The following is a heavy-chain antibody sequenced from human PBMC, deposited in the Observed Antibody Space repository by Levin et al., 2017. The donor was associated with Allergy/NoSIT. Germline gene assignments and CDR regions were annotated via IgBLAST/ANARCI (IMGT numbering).Heavy chain of an antibody. Sequence: GGSLRLSCAASGFTFSNYGMHWVRQAPGKGLEWVAVISYDGRNKYYTDSVKGRFTISRDNSKNTLYLQMDSLRVEDTAVFYCAKVAPLREAYEDLRRTELAQWGQGTLVTVSS. D-gene: IGHD5-24*01. CDR1: GFTFSNYG. CDR3: AKVAPLREAYEDLRRTELAQ. J-gene: IGHJ4*02. CDR2: ISYDGRNK. V-gene: IGHV3-30*18.